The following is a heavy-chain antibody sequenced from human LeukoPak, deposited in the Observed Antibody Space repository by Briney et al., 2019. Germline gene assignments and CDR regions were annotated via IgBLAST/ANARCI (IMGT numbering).Heavy chain of an antibody. CDR3: ATVLVVWFGEIQPHYYFDY. D-gene: IGHD3-10*01. Sequence: GASVKVSCKVSGYTLTELSMHWVRQPHGKGLELMGGFDPEDGETIYAQKFQGRVTMTEDTSTDTAYMELSSLRSEDTAVYYCATVLVVWFGEIQPHYYFDYWGQGTLVTVSS. V-gene: IGHV1-24*01. CDR1: GYTLTELS. J-gene: IGHJ4*02. CDR2: FDPEDGET.